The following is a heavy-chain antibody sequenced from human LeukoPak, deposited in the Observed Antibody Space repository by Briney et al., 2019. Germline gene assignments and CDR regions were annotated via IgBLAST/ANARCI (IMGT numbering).Heavy chain of an antibody. D-gene: IGHD6-13*01. CDR1: GFTFSTYA. Sequence: PGGPLRFSVAASGFTFSTYAMSWVRQAPGRGLEWVSAIRGSGASTYYADSVKGRFTISRDNSKNTLYLQMNSLRAEDTAVYYCAKGVAAAGAQHWGQGTLVTVSS. CDR3: AKGVAAAGAQH. CDR2: IRGSGAST. V-gene: IGHV3-23*01. J-gene: IGHJ1*01.